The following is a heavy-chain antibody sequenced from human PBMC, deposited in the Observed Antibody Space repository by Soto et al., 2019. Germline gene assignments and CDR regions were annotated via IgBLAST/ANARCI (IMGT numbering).Heavy chain of an antibody. CDR1: GFTVSSNY. Sequence: EVQLVESGGGLIQPGGSLRLSCAASGFTVSSNYMSWVRQAPGKGLEWVSVIYSGGSTYYADSVKGRFTISRDNSKNTLYLQMNSLRAEDTAVYYCASYYYDSSGYFDYWGQGTLVTVSS. J-gene: IGHJ4*02. CDR2: IYSGGST. V-gene: IGHV3-53*01. D-gene: IGHD3-22*01. CDR3: ASYYYDSSGYFDY.